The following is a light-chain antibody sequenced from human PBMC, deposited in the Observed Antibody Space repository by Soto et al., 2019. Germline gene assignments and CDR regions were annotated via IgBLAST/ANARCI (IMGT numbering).Light chain of an antibody. CDR3: CSYAVSDHV. CDR1: SSDVGGYNY. CDR2: DVS. Sequence: QSALTQPRSVSGSPGQSVTISCTGTSSDVGGYNYVSWYQQHPGKAPKLMIYDVSKRPSGVPDRFSGSKSGNTASLTISGLHAEDDAYYSCCSYAVSDHVFGTGTKLTVL. J-gene: IGLJ1*01. V-gene: IGLV2-11*01.